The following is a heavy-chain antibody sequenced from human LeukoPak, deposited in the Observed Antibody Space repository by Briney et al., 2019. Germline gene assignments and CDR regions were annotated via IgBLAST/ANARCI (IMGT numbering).Heavy chain of an antibody. V-gene: IGHV3-20*01. CDR3: ARDLYGGNSD. J-gene: IGHJ4*02. CDR2: INWNGGST. Sequence: GGSLRLSCAVSGFTFDDYGMSWVRQAPGKGLEWVSGINWNGGSTGYADSVKGRFTISRDNAKTSLYLQMNSLRAEDTALYHCARDLYGGNSDWGQGTLVTVSS. D-gene: IGHD4-23*01. CDR1: GFTFDDYG.